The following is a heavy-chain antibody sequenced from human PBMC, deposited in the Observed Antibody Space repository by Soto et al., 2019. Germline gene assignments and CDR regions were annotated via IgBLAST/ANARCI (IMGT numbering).Heavy chain of an antibody. V-gene: IGHV3-33*01. CDR3: ARDCAGYSSGWYQRGGFDY. CDR2: IWYDGSNK. D-gene: IGHD6-19*01. Sequence: QVQLVESGGGVVQPGRSLRLSCAASGFTFSSYGMHWVRQAPGKGLEWVAVIWYDGSNKYYADSVKGRFTTSRDNSKNTLYLQMNSLRAEDTAVYYCARDCAGYSSGWYQRGGFDYWGQGTLVTGSS. CDR1: GFTFSSYG. J-gene: IGHJ4*02.